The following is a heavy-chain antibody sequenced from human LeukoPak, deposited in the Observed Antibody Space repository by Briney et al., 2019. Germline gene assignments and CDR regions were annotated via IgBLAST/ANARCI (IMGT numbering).Heavy chain of an antibody. CDR3: AKGSGDYGILAY. D-gene: IGHD4-17*01. CDR1: GFTFDDYA. V-gene: IGHV3-23*01. J-gene: IGHJ4*02. Sequence: GGSLRLSCAASGFTFDDYAMNWVRQAPGKGLEWVSAISNSGGSTYYADSVKGRFTISRDNSKNTLYLQMNSLRAEDTAVYYCAKGSGDYGILAYWGQGTLVTVSS. CDR2: ISNSGGST.